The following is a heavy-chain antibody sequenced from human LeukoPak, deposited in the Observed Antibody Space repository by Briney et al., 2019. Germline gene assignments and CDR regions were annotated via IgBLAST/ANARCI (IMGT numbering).Heavy chain of an antibody. J-gene: IGHJ4*02. CDR1: GFTFSSHS. D-gene: IGHD2-21*01. CDR2: ISSSSAYI. Sequence: PGGSLRLSCAASGFTFSSHSMNRVPPAPGKELEWGLAISSSSAYIYYADSIKGRFTTSRDNAKNSLFLQMNSLRAEDTAVYYCARGGHGGDKSGGYYWGQGTLVTVLS. CDR3: ARGGHGGDKSGGYY. V-gene: IGHV3-21*01.